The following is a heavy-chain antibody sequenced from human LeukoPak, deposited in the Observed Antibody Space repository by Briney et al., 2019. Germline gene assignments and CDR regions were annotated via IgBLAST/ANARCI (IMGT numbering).Heavy chain of an antibody. CDR1: GGSFSGYY. CDR3: ARRRGLLNFDY. Sequence: SETLSLTCAVYGGSFSGYYWSWIRQPPGKGLEWIGEINHSGSTNYNPSLKSRVTISVDTSKNQFSLKLSSVTAADTAVYYCARRRGLLNFDYWGQGTLVTVSS. V-gene: IGHV4-34*01. CDR2: INHSGST. D-gene: IGHD2-21*02. J-gene: IGHJ4*02.